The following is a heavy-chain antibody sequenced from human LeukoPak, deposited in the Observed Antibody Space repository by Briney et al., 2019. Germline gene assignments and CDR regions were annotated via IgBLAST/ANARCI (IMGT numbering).Heavy chain of an antibody. CDR3: ARVGFLDRSFDY. Sequence: ASVAVSCTASGYTFTSYDINWVRQATGQGLEWMGWMNPNSGNTGYAQKFQGRVTTTRNTSISTAYMELSSLRSEDTAVYYCARVGFLDRSFDYWGQGTLVTVSS. CDR2: MNPNSGNT. CDR1: GYTFTSYD. D-gene: IGHD3/OR15-3a*01. V-gene: IGHV1-8*01. J-gene: IGHJ4*02.